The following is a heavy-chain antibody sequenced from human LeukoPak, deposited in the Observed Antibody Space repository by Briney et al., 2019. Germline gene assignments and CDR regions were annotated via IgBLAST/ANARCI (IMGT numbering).Heavy chain of an antibody. D-gene: IGHD3-22*01. J-gene: IGHJ3*02. Sequence: GSLRLSCAASGFTFSDYNMRWIRQAPGKGLEWIGSIYYSGSTYYNPSLKSRVTISVDTSKNQFSLKLSSVTAADTAVYYCARGLYYYDSSGYRRPFDIWGQGTMVTVSS. CDR3: ARGLYYYDSSGYRRPFDI. CDR1: GFTFSDYN. CDR2: IYYSGST. V-gene: IGHV4-38-2*01.